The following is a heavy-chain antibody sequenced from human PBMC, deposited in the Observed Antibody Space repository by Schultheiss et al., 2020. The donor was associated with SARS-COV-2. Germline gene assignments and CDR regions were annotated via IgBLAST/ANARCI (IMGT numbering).Heavy chain of an antibody. CDR1: GYTFTSYY. V-gene: IGHV1-18*04. D-gene: IGHD1-26*01. Sequence: ASVKVSCKASGYTFTSYYMHWVRQAPGQGLEWMGWISAYNGNTNYAQKLQGRVTMTTDTSTSTAYMELRSLRSDDTAVYYCARSLGATTVDYWGQGTLVTVSS. CDR2: ISAYNGNT. CDR3: ARSLGATTVDY. J-gene: IGHJ4*02.